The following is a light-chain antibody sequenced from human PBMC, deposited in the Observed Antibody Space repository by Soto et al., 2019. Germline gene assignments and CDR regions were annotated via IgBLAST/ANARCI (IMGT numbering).Light chain of an antibody. CDR3: GTWDSSLSPEPNGV. J-gene: IGLJ3*02. V-gene: IGLV1-51*02. CDR1: SSNIGNNY. CDR2: ENN. Sequence: QSVLTQPPSVSAAPGQKVTISCSGSSSNIGNNYVSWYQQLPGTAPKLLIYENNKRPSGIPDRFSGSKSGTSATLGITGLQTGDEADYYCGTWDSSLSPEPNGVFGGGTKLTVL.